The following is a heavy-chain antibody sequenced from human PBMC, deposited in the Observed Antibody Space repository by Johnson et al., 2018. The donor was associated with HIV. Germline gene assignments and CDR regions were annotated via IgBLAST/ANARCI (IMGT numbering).Heavy chain of an antibody. V-gene: IGHV3-NL1*01. D-gene: IGHD1-1*01. CDR2: IFSVGGA. CDR1: GFTFDDYA. J-gene: IGHJ3*02. CDR3: AKEDPWRRAFDI. Sequence: QVQLVESGGVVVQPGGSLRLSCAASGFTFDDYAMHWVRQAPGKGLEWVSVIFSVGGAYYADSVKGRFIISRDNSKNMLYLHMNSLRPEDTAVYYCAKEDPWRRAFDIWGQGTMVTVSS.